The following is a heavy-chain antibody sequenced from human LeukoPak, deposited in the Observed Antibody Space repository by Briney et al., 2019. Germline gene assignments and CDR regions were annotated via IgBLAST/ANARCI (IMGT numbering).Heavy chain of an antibody. CDR2: IGVSGGST. V-gene: IGHV3-23*01. D-gene: IGHD2-21*02. CDR1: EFTFSSYA. J-gene: IGHJ4*02. CDR3: ARDGSRGNLVTAPDF. Sequence: GGSLRLSCEASEFTFSSYAMSWVRQAPGKGLEWVSTIGVSGGSTYYADSVKGRFTISRDNAKNSLYLQMNSLRAEDTAVYYCARDGSRGNLVTAPDFWGQGTLVTVSS.